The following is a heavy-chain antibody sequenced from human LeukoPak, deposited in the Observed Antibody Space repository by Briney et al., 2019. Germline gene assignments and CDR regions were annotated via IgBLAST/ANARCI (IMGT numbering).Heavy chain of an antibody. D-gene: IGHD3-22*01. J-gene: IGHJ3*02. CDR2: IYYSGST. Sequence: PSETLSHTCTVSGGSISSYYWSWIRQPPGKGLEWIGYIYYSGSTNYNPSLKSRVTISVDTSKNQFSLKLSSVTAADTAVYYCARVGGYPLGAFDIWGQGTIVTVSS. CDR1: GGSISSYY. CDR3: ARVGGYPLGAFDI. V-gene: IGHV4-59*12.